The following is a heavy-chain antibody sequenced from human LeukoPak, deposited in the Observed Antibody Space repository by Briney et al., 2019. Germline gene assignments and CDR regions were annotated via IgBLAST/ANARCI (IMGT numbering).Heavy chain of an antibody. J-gene: IGHJ5*02. CDR2: ISSSSSYI. CDR1: GFTFSSYS. CDR3: ARDGYSSSWPGWVNWFDP. Sequence: GGSLRLSCAASGFTFSSYSMNWVRQAPGKGLEWVSSISSSSSYIYYADSVKGRFTISRDNAKNSLYLQMNSLRAEDTAVYYCARDGYSSSWPGWVNWFDPWGQGTLVTVSS. V-gene: IGHV3-21*01. D-gene: IGHD6-13*01.